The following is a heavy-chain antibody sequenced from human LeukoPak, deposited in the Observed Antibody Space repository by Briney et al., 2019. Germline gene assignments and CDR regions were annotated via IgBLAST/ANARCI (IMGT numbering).Heavy chain of an antibody. J-gene: IGHJ3*02. CDR3: ARVTTVTTFYAFDI. CDR1: GGSISSYY. D-gene: IGHD4-17*01. CDR2: IFYSGST. Sequence: SETLSLTCTVSGGSISSYYWSWIRQPPGKGLEWIGYIFYSGSTNYNPSLKSRVTISLDTSKNQFSLKLSAVTAADTAVYYCARVTTVTTFYAFDIWGQGTMVTVSS. V-gene: IGHV4-59*01.